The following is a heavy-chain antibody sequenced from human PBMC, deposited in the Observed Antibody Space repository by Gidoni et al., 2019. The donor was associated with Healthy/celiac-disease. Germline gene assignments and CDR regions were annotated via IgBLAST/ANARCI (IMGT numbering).Heavy chain of an antibody. D-gene: IGHD2-15*01. Sequence: QVQLVESGGGLVKPGGSLRLSCAASGFSFSDYYMSWIRQAPGKGVEWVSYISSSSSYTNYADSVKGRFTISRDNAKKSLYLQMNSLRVEDTAVYYCASHVVAYNWFDPWGQGTLVTVSS. CDR3: ASHVVAYNWFDP. CDR1: GFSFSDYY. J-gene: IGHJ5*02. CDR2: ISSSSSYT. V-gene: IGHV3-11*05.